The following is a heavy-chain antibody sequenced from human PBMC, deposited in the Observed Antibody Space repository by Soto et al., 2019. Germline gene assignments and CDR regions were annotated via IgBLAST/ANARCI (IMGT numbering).Heavy chain of an antibody. CDR3: ARDRGYYDSSGYYPPSTYGMDV. CDR2: ISYDGSNK. D-gene: IGHD3-22*01. J-gene: IGHJ6*02. CDR1: GFTFSSYA. V-gene: IGHV3-30-3*01. Sequence: SLRLSCAASGFTFSSYAMHWVRQAPGKGLEWVAVISYDGSNKYYADSVKGRFTISRDNSKNTLYLQMNSLRAEDTAVYYCARDRGYYDSSGYYPPSTYGMDVWGQGTTVTVSS.